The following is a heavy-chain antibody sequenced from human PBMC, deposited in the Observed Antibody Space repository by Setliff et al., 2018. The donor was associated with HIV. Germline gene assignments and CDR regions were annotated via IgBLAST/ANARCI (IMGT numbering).Heavy chain of an antibody. Sequence: PGGSLRLSCAASGFTFNSYAMSWVRQAPGKGLEWVATMSGSTGDTYYADSVKGRFTISRDNSKNTLSLQMNSLGAEDTAVYYCARWRDSTGSPRGHFDYWGHGKLVTVSS. CDR3: ARWRDSTGSPRGHFDY. CDR1: GFTFNSYA. J-gene: IGHJ4*01. D-gene: IGHD2-8*02. V-gene: IGHV3-23*01. CDR2: MSGSTGDT.